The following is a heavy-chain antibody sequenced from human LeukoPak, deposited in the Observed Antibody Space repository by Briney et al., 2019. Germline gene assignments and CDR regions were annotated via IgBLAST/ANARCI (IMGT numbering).Heavy chain of an antibody. CDR2: INYSGSR. CDR3: ARRRTGSYADY. D-gene: IGHD1-26*01. Sequence: SETLSLTCSVSGDSLSSNYYWGWIRQPPGKGLEWIGSINYSGSRYYNPSLKSRVTISVDTSKNQFSLNLRSVTAADTAVYYCARRRTGSYADYWGEGTRVTGS. J-gene: IGHJ4*02. V-gene: IGHV4-39*01. CDR1: GDSLSSNYY.